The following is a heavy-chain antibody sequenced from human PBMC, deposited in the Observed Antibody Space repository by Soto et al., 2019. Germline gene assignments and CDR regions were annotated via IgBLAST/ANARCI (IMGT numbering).Heavy chain of an antibody. CDR1: GYTFTSYG. J-gene: IGHJ4*02. CDR2: ISAYNGNT. Sequence: QVQLVQSGAEVKKPGASVKVSCKASGYTFTSYGISWVRQAPGQGLEWMGWISAYNGNTNYAQKLQGRVTMTTDTSTSTAYMELRSLRSDDTAVYYCARGPHSSCWYYTRDYYFDYWGQGTLVTVSS. V-gene: IGHV1-18*01. D-gene: IGHD6-19*01. CDR3: ARGPHSSCWYYTRDYYFDY.